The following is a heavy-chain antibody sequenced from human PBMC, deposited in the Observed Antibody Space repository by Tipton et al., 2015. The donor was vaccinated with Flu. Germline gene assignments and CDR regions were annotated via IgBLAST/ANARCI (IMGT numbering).Heavy chain of an antibody. CDR2: ISSSGSTI. J-gene: IGHJ6*02. V-gene: IGHV3-48*03. Sequence: SLRLSCAASGFTFSSYEMNWVRQAPGKGLEWVSYISSSGSTIYYADSVKGRFTISRDNAKNSLYLQMNSLRAEDTAVYYCAREGISLVPAAMNYYYGMDVWGQGTTVPVSS. CDR1: GFTFSSYE. CDR3: AREGISLVPAAMNYYYGMDV. D-gene: IGHD2-2*01.